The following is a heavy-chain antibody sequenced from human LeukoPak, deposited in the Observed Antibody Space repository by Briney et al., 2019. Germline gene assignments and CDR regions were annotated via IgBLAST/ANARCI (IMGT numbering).Heavy chain of an antibody. CDR1: GFTFSNYR. D-gene: IGHD6-19*01. Sequence: PGGSLRLSCAASGFTFSNYRMKWVRQAPGKGLEWVSAIASDGKSTFYAESVKSRFIISRDNAKTSLDQQMNRRRADAAVVYYCASLLSPGWYSFESWGQRTLVIVS. V-gene: IGHV3-21*01. CDR3: ASLLSPGWYSFES. CDR2: IASDGKST. J-gene: IGHJ4*02.